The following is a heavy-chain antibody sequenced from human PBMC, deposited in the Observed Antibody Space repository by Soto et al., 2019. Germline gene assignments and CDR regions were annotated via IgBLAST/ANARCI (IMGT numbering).Heavy chain of an antibody. CDR2: IYYSGST. Sequence: TSETLSLTCTVSGGSISSSSYYWGWIRQPPGKGLEWIGSIYYSGSTYYNPSLKSRVTISVDTSKNQFSLKLSSVTAADTAVYYCARHLGYSSGWYGGWFDPWGQGTLVTVSS. D-gene: IGHD6-19*01. J-gene: IGHJ5*02. CDR3: ARHLGYSSGWYGGWFDP. V-gene: IGHV4-39*01. CDR1: GGSISSSSYY.